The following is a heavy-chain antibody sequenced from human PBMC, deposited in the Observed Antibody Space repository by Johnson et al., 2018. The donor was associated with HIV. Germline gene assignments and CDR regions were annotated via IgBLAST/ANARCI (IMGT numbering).Heavy chain of an antibody. D-gene: IGHD7-27*01. CDR2: ISYDGSNK. CDR1: GFTFSSYG. J-gene: IGHJ3*02. Sequence: QVQLVESGGGVVQPGRSLRLSCAASGFTFSSYGMHWVRQAPGKGLEWVAVISYDGSNKYYADSVKGRFTISRDNSKNTLYLQMNSLRAEDTAVYYCATWAPDAFDIWGQGTMVTVSS. V-gene: IGHV3-30*03. CDR3: ATWAPDAFDI.